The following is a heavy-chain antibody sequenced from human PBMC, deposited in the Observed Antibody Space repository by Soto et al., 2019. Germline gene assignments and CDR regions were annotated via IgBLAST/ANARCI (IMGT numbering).Heavy chain of an antibody. D-gene: IGHD5-12*01. V-gene: IGHV3-7*01. CDR2: IKQDGSEK. Sequence: GGSLRLSCAASGFTFSSYWMSWVRQAPGKGLEWVANIKQDGSEKYYVDSVKGRFTISRDNAKNSLYLQMNSLRAEDTAVYYCARGLRDYYYYYMDVWGKGTTVTVSS. CDR3: ARGLRDYYYYYMDV. CDR1: GFTFSSYW. J-gene: IGHJ6*03.